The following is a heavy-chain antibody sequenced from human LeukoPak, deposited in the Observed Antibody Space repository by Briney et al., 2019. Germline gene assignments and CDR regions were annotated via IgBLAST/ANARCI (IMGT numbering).Heavy chain of an antibody. D-gene: IGHD6-19*01. CDR1: GFTFSKYW. Sequence: GGSLRLSCAASGFTFSKYWMLWVRQAPGKGLESVSRINTDGTGTTYADSVKGRFALYRDNADNTMFLQMTSVRDEDTAVYYCATKQWLAPPPDSWGQGTPVTVSS. CDR3: ATKQWLAPPPDS. V-gene: IGHV3-74*01. J-gene: IGHJ4*02. CDR2: INTDGTGT.